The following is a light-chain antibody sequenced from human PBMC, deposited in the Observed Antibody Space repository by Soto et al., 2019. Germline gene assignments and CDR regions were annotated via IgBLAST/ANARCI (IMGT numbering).Light chain of an antibody. CDR2: GAS. CDR1: QSVSNT. J-gene: IGKJ4*02. Sequence: EIVMTQSPATLSMSPGERATLSCRASQSVSNTFAWYQQRPGQAPRLLIYGASTRATGVAARFSGSGSETVFPLTVSSLQSEDAVYYYCQQSHFWCTFGLGTKVEIK. CDR3: QQSHFWCT. V-gene: IGKV3-15*01.